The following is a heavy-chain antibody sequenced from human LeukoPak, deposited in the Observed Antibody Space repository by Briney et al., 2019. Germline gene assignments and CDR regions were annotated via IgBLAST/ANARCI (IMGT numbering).Heavy chain of an antibody. Sequence: GASVKVSCKASGYTFTSYVISWVRQAPGQGLEWMGWISAYNGNTNYAQKLQGRVTMTTDTSTSTAYMELRSLRSDDTAVYYCARDRISVWFGEFEPFDIWGQGTMVTVSS. CDR1: GYTFTSYV. D-gene: IGHD3-10*01. CDR3: ARDRISVWFGEFEPFDI. V-gene: IGHV1-18*01. CDR2: ISAYNGNT. J-gene: IGHJ3*02.